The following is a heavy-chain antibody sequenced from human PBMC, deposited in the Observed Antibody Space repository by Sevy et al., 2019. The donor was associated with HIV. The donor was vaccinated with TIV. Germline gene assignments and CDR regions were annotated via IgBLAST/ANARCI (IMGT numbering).Heavy chain of an antibody. CDR2: ISWNGGGI. V-gene: IGHV3-9*01. CDR3: AKAPLAAAGNLYSNWFDP. Sequence: GGSLRLSCAASGFTFDDYAMHWVRQAPGKGLEWVSGISWNGGGIGYADSVKGRFTISRDNAKNSLYLQMNSLRAEDTALYYCAKAPLAAAGNLYSNWFDPWGQGTLVTVSS. CDR1: GFTFDDYA. D-gene: IGHD6-13*01. J-gene: IGHJ5*02.